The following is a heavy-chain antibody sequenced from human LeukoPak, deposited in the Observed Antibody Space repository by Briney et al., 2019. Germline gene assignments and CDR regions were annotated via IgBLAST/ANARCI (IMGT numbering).Heavy chain of an antibody. CDR3: AKDSKGSIAVAGTLGY. CDR2: ISYDGSNK. V-gene: IGHV3-30*18. Sequence: GGSLRLSCAASGFTFSSYGMHWVRQAPGKGLEWVAVISYDGSNKYYVDSVKGRFTISRDNCKNTLYLQMNSLRAEDTAVYYCAKDSKGSIAVAGTLGYWGQGTLVTVSS. CDR1: GFTFSSYG. J-gene: IGHJ4*02. D-gene: IGHD6-19*01.